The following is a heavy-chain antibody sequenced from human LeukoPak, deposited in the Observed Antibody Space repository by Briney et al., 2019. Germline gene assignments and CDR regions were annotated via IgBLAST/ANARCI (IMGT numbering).Heavy chain of an antibody. CDR3: ARGLQETLAWLKALSAFDI. V-gene: IGHV1-18*04. CDR1: GYTFTSYY. J-gene: IGHJ3*02. Sequence: ASVTVSCKASGYTFTSYYMHWVRQAPGQGLEWMGWISAYNGNTNYAQKLQGRVTMSTDTSTSTGYMELRSLRSDDTAVYYCARGLQETLAWLKALSAFDIWGQGTMVTVSS. D-gene: IGHD5-24*01. CDR2: ISAYNGNT.